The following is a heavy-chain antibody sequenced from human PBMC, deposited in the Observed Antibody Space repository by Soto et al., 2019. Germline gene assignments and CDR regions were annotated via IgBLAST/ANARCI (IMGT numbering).Heavy chain of an antibody. J-gene: IGHJ4*02. D-gene: IGHD1-26*01. CDR1: GFSLTTTGVG. Sequence: QITLRESGPSLVKPTETLTLTCTFSGFSLTTTGVGVGWIRQPPGKALEWLAVVFWDGGERYSPSLKSRVTTPXDXSKXQVVLTMTNMDPADTATYYCTQVYGSGSWGWYFHSWGQGTLVTVSS. V-gene: IGHV2-5*02. CDR3: TQVYGSGSWGWYFHS. CDR2: VFWDGGE.